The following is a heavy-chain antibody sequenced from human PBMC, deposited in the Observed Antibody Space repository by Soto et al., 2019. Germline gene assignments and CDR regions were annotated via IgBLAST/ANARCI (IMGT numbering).Heavy chain of an antibody. CDR2: IHHSGSI. J-gene: IGHJ4*02. V-gene: IGHV4-34*01. CDR3: ASYGSGSYYNGYYFDY. Sequence: QVQLQQWGAGLLKPSETLSLTCAVYGGSFSAYYWSWIRQSPGKGLEWIGEIHHSGSINYKPSLKSGVIIAVDTSKNQFSLELRSVTAADTAVYYCASYGSGSYYNGYYFDYWGQGTLVTVSS. D-gene: IGHD3-10*01. CDR1: GGSFSAYY.